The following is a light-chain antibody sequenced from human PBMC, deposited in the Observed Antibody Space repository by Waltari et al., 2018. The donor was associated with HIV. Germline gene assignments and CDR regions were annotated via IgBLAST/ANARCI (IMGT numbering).Light chain of an antibody. Sequence: DIQMTQSPSSLSASVGDRVTITCRASQSINNYLNWYQHKQGKAPKLLIYAASNLQRGVPARFSGSGSGTDFTLTIRILQPEDCAPYYCQESYSTPWMFGQGTKVEIK. CDR3: QESYSTPWM. CDR2: AAS. CDR1: QSINNY. J-gene: IGKJ1*01. V-gene: IGKV1-39*01.